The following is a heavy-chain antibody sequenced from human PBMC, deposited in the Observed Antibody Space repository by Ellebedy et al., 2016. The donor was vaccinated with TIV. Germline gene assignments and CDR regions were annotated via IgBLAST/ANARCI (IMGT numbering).Heavy chain of an antibody. CDR1: GFTFSSYS. CDR3: ARTQDYYDSSGYYYYYYYGMDV. V-gene: IGHV3-21*01. CDR2: ISSISSYI. Sequence: PGGSLRLSCAASGFTFSSYSMNWVRQAPGKGLEWVSSISSISSYIYYADSVKGRFTISRDNAKNSLYLQMKSLRAEDTAVYYCARTQDYYDSSGYYYYYYYGMDVWGQGTTVTVSS. J-gene: IGHJ6*02. D-gene: IGHD3-22*01.